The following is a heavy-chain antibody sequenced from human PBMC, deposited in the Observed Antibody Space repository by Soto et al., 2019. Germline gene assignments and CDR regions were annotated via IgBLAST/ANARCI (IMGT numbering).Heavy chain of an antibody. J-gene: IGHJ3*02. D-gene: IGHD1-1*01. CDR1: GGSISSGGYS. V-gene: IGHV4-30-2*01. CDR3: ARGTGTTPNPTVKDAFDI. CDR2: IYHSGST. Sequence: QLQLQESGSGLVKPSQTLSLTCAVSGGSISSGGYSWSWIRQPPGKGLEWIGYIYHSGSTYYNPSLKSRVTISVDRSKNQFSLKLSSVTAADTAVYYCARGTGTTPNPTVKDAFDIWAKGQWSPSLQ.